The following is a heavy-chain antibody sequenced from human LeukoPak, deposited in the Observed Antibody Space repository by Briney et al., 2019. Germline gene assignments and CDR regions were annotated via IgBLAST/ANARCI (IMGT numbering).Heavy chain of an antibody. D-gene: IGHD3-10*01. CDR1: GFTFSNYG. J-gene: IGHJ3*02. Sequence: GGSLRPSCAASGFTFSNYGMYWVRQAPGEGLEWVSAVTGGGTGTYYADSVKGRFTISRDNSKNTLYLQMNSLRAEDTAVYFCAKRYYGSETYFALDIWGQGTVVAVSS. V-gene: IGHV3-23*01. CDR2: VTGGGTGT. CDR3: AKRYYGSETYFALDI.